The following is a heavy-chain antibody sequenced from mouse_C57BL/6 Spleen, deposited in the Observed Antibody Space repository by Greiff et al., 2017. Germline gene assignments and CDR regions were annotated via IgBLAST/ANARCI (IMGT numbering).Heavy chain of an antibody. Sequence: QVQLKQSGAELVKPGASVKISCKASGYAFSSYWMHWVKQRPGKGLEWIGQIYPGDGDTNYNGKFKGKATLTADKSSSTAYMRLSSLASEDSAVYFWAPAYYNAMGYWGQGTSVAVSS. J-gene: IGHJ4*01. V-gene: IGHV1-80*01. D-gene: IGHD2-12*01. CDR3: APAYYNAMGY. CDR1: GYAFSSYW. CDR2: IYPGDGDT.